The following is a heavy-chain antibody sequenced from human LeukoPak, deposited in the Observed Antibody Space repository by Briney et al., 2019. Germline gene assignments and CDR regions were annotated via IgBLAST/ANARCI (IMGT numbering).Heavy chain of an antibody. J-gene: IGHJ4*02. CDR3: ARERTPKHYYGSGSFDRYFEY. CDR1: GFTFSSYG. CDR2: ISGSGGST. Sequence: PGGSLRLSCVASGFTFSSYGISWVRQAPGNGLEWLSAISGSGGSTYYAESVKGRFTISRDNSKNTLYLQMNSLRAEDTAVYYCARERTPKHYYGSGSFDRYFEYWGQGTLVTVSS. V-gene: IGHV3-23*01. D-gene: IGHD3-10*01.